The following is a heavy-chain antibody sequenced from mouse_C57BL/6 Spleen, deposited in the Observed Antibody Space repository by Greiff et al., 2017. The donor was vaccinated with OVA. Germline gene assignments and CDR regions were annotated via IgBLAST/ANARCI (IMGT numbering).Heavy chain of an antibody. V-gene: IGHV1-76*01. D-gene: IGHD4-1*01. J-gene: IGHJ3*01. CDR3: ARDWGRGFAY. Sequence: QVQLQQPGAELVRPGASVKLSCKASGYTFTDYYIHWVKQRPGQGLEWIARIYPGSGNTYYNEKFKGKATLTAEKSSSTAYMQLSSLTSEDSAVYFCARDWGRGFAYWGQGTLVTVSA. CDR2: IYPGSGNT. CDR1: GYTFTDYY.